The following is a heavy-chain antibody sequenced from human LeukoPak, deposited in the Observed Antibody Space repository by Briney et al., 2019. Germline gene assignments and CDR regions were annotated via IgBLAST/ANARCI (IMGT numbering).Heavy chain of an antibody. D-gene: IGHD3-22*01. CDR2: ISYDVKT. CDR3: TTGYYEPFGC. V-gene: IGHV4-59*01. Sequence: PSQTLSLTCNVSGASINSYRWNWIRQPPGKGLEWIGYISYDVKTNYNPSLKSRLTLSVDTSKNQFSLNLNSVTAADTARYYCTTGYYEPFGCWGQGTLVTVTS. CDR1: GASINSYR. J-gene: IGHJ4*02.